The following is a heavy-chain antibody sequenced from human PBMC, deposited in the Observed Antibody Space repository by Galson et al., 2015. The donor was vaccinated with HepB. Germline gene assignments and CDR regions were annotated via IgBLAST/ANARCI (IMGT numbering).Heavy chain of an antibody. V-gene: IGHV3-21*01. CDR1: GFTFSSYN. CDR2: ISSSSTYI. J-gene: IGHJ1*01. D-gene: IGHD6-19*01. Sequence: SLRLSCAASGFTFSSYNMNWVRQAPGKGLEWVSSISSSSTYIYYADSVKGRFTISRDNAKNSLYLQMNSLRAEDTAVYYCARRPSGWYAQYFQHWGQGPLVTVTS. CDR3: ARRPSGWYAQYFQH.